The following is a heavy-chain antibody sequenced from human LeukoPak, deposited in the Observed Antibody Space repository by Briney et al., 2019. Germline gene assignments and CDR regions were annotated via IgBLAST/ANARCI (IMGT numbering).Heavy chain of an antibody. V-gene: IGHV1-69*13. CDR2: IIPIFGTA. Sequence: SVKVSCKASGGTFSSYAISWVRQAPGQGLEWMGGIIPIFGTANYAQKFQGRVTITADESTSTAYMELSSLRSEDTAVYYCARVSQASHRYCSAGSCCRNSFDYWGQGTLVTVSS. J-gene: IGHJ4*02. CDR1: GGTFSSYA. D-gene: IGHD2-15*01. CDR3: ARVSQASHRYCSAGSCCRNSFDY.